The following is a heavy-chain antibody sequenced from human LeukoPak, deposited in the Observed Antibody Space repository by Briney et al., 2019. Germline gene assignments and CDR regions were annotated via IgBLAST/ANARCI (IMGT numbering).Heavy chain of an antibody. J-gene: IGHJ6*04. CDR1: GFTFNNYG. CDR2: ISGSGGAT. CDR3: AELGITMIGGV. V-gene: IGHV3-23*01. D-gene: IGHD3-10*02. Sequence: GGTLRLSCAASGFTFNNYGMSWVRQAPGKGLEWVSAISGSGGATYYADSVKGRFTISRDNAKNSLYLQMNSLRAEDTAVYYCAELGITMIGGVWGKGTTVTISS.